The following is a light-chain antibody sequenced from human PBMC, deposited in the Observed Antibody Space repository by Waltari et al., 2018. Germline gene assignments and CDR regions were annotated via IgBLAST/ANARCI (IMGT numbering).Light chain of an antibody. V-gene: IGLV4-69*01. CDR3: QTWGSDSVV. Sequence: QLVPTHTPPASASLAALVLLACTLTTRAPTPAIAWHPQQPQKGPPYSMTVNADGSHSKGDWIPDRFSGSGSGASLYLTVSSLQSEDEAYYYCQTWGSDSVVFGAGTKLTVL. CDR1: TRAPTPA. J-gene: IGLJ2*01. CDR2: VNADGSH.